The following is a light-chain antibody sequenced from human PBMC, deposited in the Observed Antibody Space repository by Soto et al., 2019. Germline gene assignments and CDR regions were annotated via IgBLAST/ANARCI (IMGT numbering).Light chain of an antibody. J-gene: IGLJ2*01. CDR3: SLYTSSSTLV. V-gene: IGLV2-14*01. Sequence: QSALTQPASVSGSPGQSITISCTGTSSDVGGYNYVSWYQQHPGKDPKLMIYDVSNRPSGVSNRFSGSKSGNTASLTISGLQAEDEADYYCSLYTSSSTLVFGGGTQVTVL. CDR1: SSDVGGYNY. CDR2: DVS.